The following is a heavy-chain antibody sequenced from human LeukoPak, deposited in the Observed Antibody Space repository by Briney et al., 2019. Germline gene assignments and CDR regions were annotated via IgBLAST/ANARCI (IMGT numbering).Heavy chain of an antibody. J-gene: IGHJ4*02. D-gene: IGHD3-16*01. Sequence: PGGSLRLSCGASGFTFSSYWMSWVRQAPGKGLEWVANIKEDGSEKYYVASVKGRFSISRDNAKNSLYLQMNSLRAEDTVVYCCASGRQLGYWGQGTLVTVSS. CDR3: ASGRQLGY. CDR1: GFTFSSYW. CDR2: IKEDGSEK. V-gene: IGHV3-7*01.